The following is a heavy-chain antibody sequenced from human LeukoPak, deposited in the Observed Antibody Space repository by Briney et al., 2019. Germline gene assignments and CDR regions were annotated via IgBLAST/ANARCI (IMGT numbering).Heavy chain of an antibody. V-gene: IGHV3-23*01. D-gene: IGHD5-24*01. CDR1: GFTFSSYA. J-gene: IGHJ4*02. CDR3: ARDTGYNTFDY. CDR2: ISGRGGST. Sequence: GGSLRLSCAASGFTFSSYAMSWVRQAPGKGLEWVSGISGRGGSTYYADAVKGRFTISRDNAKHSQYLQMNSLRAEDTAVYYCARDTGYNTFDYWGQGTLVTVSS.